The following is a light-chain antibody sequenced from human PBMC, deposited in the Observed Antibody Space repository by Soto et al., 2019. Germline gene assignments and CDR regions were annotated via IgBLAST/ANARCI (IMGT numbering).Light chain of an antibody. Sequence: QSALTQPASVSGSPGQSITVSCTGTSSDVGGYFYVSWYQHLPGKAPKLMIYEVSNRPSGVSDRFSGSKSGNTASLTISGLQAEDEADYYCSSYTSTTTYVFGTGTKLTVL. CDR2: EVS. CDR3: SSYTSTTTYV. V-gene: IGLV2-14*01. CDR1: SSDVGGYFY. J-gene: IGLJ1*01.